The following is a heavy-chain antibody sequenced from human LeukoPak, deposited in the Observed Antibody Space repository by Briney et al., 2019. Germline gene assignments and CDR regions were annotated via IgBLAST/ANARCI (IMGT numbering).Heavy chain of an antibody. CDR3: ATAVAVAAREYFQH. CDR2: FDPEDGET. Sequence: ASVKVSCKASGYTFTSYGISWVRQAPGKGLEWMGGFDPEDGETIYAQKFQGRVTMTEDTSTDTAYMELGSLRSEDTAVYYCATAVAVAAREYFQHWGQGTLVTVSS. CDR1: GYTFTSYG. J-gene: IGHJ1*01. D-gene: IGHD6-19*01. V-gene: IGHV1-24*01.